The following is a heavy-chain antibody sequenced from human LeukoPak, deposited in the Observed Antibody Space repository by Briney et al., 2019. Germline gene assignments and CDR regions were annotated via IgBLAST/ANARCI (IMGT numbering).Heavy chain of an antibody. Sequence: PSETLSLTCTVSGDSISGYYWSWIRQPPGEGLQWIGYIYHSGSTNYNPSLKSRVSMSVDRSENQFSLNLGSVTAADTAVYYCARDNSVVRGVITYWGQGTLVTVSS. CDR2: IYHSGST. J-gene: IGHJ4*02. D-gene: IGHD3-10*01. V-gene: IGHV4-59*01. CDR3: ARDNSVVRGVITY. CDR1: GDSISGYY.